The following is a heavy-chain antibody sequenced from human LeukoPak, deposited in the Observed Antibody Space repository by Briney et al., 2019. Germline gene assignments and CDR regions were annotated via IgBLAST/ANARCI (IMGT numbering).Heavy chain of an antibody. J-gene: IGHJ5*02. Sequence: GRSLRLSCAASGFTFSSYGMHWVRQAPGKGLEWVAVIWYDGSNKYYADSVKGRFTISRDNSKNTLYLQMNSLRAEDTAVYYCAREGDGYNYGWFDPWGQGTLVTVSS. CDR1: GFTFSSYG. D-gene: IGHD5-24*01. CDR3: AREGDGYNYGWFDP. CDR2: IWYDGSNK. V-gene: IGHV3-33*01.